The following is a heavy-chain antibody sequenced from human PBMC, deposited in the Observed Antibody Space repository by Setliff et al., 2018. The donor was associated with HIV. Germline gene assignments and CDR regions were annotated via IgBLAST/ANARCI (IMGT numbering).Heavy chain of an antibody. CDR1: GFTFSSYW. Sequence: PGGSLRLSCAASGFTFSSYWMHWVRQAPEKGLVWFSHINSDVSGTCYAYSVKGRFTISRDNAKNTLYLQMNSLRAEDAAVYYCAKVYVFGVDAIDIWGQGTMVTVSS. D-gene: IGHD3-10*02. CDR3: AKVYVFGVDAIDI. CDR2: INSDVSGT. V-gene: IGHV3-74*01. J-gene: IGHJ3*02.